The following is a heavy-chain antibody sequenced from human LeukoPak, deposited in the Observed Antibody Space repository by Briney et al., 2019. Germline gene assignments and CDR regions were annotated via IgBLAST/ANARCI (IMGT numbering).Heavy chain of an antibody. CDR1: GGSISSGDYY. CDR3: AGQSSGWYENY. D-gene: IGHD6-19*01. V-gene: IGHV4-30-4*01. Sequence: SETVSLTCTVSGGSISSGDYYWSWIRQPPGKGLEWIGYIYYSGSTYYNPSLKSRVTISVDTSKNQFSLKLSSVTAADTAVYYCAGQSSGWYENYWGQGTLVTVSS. CDR2: IYYSGST. J-gene: IGHJ4*02.